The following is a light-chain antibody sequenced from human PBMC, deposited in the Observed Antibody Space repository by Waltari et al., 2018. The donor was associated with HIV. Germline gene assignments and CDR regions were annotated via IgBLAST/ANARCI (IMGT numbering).Light chain of an antibody. CDR1: QKIGTY. J-gene: IGKJ1*01. CDR3: EQSYDFFRT. V-gene: IGKV1-39*01. CDR2: SAS. Sequence: DIQMTQSPRSLSASVGDTVPFTCRSSQKIGTYVNWYQQTLGRPPRLLIFSASSLQSGVSSRFSGRGSGTDFTLTIKNLQPEDFATYYCEQSYDFFRTFGQGTTVG.